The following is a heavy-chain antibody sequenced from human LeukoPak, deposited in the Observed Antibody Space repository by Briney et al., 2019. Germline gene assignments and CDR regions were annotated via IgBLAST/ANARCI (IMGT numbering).Heavy chain of an antibody. CDR1: GGTFSSYA. V-gene: IGHV1-69*13. CDR2: IIPIFGTA. J-gene: IGHJ4*02. CDR3: AREGYCSSTSCKKHFDY. Sequence: AASVKVSCKASGGTFSSYAISWVRQAPGQGLEWMEGIIPIFGTANYAQKFQGRVTITADESTSTAYMELSSLRSEDTAVYYCAREGYCSSTSCKKHFDYWGQGTLVTVSS. D-gene: IGHD2-2*01.